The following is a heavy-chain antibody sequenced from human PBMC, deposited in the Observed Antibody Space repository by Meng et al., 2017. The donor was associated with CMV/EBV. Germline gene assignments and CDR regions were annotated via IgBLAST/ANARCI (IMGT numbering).Heavy chain of an antibody. V-gene: IGHV2-5*02. CDR2: IYWDDDK. CDR1: GFSRGTSGVG. Sequence: QSGGREWGRALVKRTQTRTLTGTCSGFSRGTSGVGVGWSRQPPGKALEWLALIYWDDDKRYSPSLKSRLTITKDTSKNQVVLTMTNMDPVDTATYYCARGGLRGFDYWGQGTLVTVSS. CDR3: ARGGLRGFDY. D-gene: IGHD4-17*01. J-gene: IGHJ4*02.